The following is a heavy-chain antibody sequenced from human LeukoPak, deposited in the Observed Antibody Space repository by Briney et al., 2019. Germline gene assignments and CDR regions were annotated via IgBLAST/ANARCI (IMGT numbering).Heavy chain of an antibody. CDR3: ARGGLRYYYDSSGYYGY. CDR1: GYTFTSYA. J-gene: IGHJ4*02. Sequence: LRASVKVSCKASGYTFTSYAMHWVRQAPGQRLEWMGWINVGNGNTKYSQKFQGRVTITRDTSASTAYMELSSLRSEDTAVYYCARGGLRYYYDSSGYYGYWGQGTLVTVSS. CDR2: INVGNGNT. D-gene: IGHD3-22*01. V-gene: IGHV1-3*01.